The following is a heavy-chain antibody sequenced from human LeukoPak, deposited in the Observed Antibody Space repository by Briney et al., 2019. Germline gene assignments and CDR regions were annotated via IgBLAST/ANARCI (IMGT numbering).Heavy chain of an antibody. CDR1: GYTFDTSS. J-gene: IGHJ3*02. V-gene: IGHV1-18*01. Sequence: EASVKVSCKAFGYTFDTSSITWARRAPGQRLEWMGWISPNNGNTHYAQGVQGRVTMTTDTSRSTAYMELRSLTSDDTAVYYCTRVRNSDNWWGAFDIWGQGTMVTVSS. D-gene: IGHD1-1*01. CDR2: ISPNNGNT. CDR3: TRVRNSDNWWGAFDI.